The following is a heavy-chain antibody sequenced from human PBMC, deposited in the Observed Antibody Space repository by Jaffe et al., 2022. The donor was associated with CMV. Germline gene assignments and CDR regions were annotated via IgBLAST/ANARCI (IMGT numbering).Heavy chain of an antibody. J-gene: IGHJ5*01. CDR1: GFSLTSSGMG. CDR3: AHRRYHHTSGYYRALGPPDWFAS. Sequence: QITLKESGPTVVKPTQTLTLTCTFSGFSLTSSGMGVGWIRQPPGKALEWLALIYWDDEKRYSPSLTSRLTITKDTSKNQVVLTVTNMDPVDTATYYCAHRRYHHTSGYYRALGPPDWFASWGPGTLVTVSS. D-gene: IGHD3-22*01. CDR2: IYWDDEK. V-gene: IGHV2-5*02.